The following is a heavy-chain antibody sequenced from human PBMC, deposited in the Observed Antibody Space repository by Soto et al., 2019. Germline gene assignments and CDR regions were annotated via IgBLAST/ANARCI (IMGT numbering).Heavy chain of an antibody. CDR2: INGGTGQT. D-gene: IGHD1-1*01. CDR1: GYTFTTHA. Sequence: ASVKVSCKASGYTFTTHAMHWVRQAPGQSLEWMGWINGGTGQTKHSQRFQDRVNITRDTSASKAYMELSSLRSEDTAVYYCARGTGMEENYYYYGLYIWGKGTKVTVSS. CDR3: ARGTGMEENYYYYGLYI. J-gene: IGHJ6*04. V-gene: IGHV1-3*01.